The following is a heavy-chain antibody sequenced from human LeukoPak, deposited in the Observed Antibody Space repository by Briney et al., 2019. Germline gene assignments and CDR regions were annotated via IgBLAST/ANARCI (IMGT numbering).Heavy chain of an antibody. V-gene: IGHV3-30*18. CDR1: GFTFSSYG. CDR3: AKDAGYSGYDSYFDY. J-gene: IGHJ4*02. Sequence: PGGSLRLSCAASGFTFSSYGMHWVRQAPGKGLEWVAVISYDGSNKYYADSVKGRFTISRDNSKNTLYLQMNSLRAEDTAVYYCAKDAGYSGYDSYFDYWGQGTLVTVSS. CDR2: ISYDGSNK. D-gene: IGHD5-12*01.